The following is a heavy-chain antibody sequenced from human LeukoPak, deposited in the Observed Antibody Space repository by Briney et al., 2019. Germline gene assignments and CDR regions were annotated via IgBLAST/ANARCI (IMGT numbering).Heavy chain of an antibody. Sequence: SSETLSLTCTVSGGSISSYYWSWIRQPPGKGLEWIGRIYTSGSTNYNPSLKSRVTMSVDTSKNQFSLKLSSVTAADTAVYYCARVRSSPIAARNNWFDPWGQGTLVTVSS. CDR2: IYTSGST. CDR3: ARVRSSPIAARNNWFDP. D-gene: IGHD6-6*01. CDR1: GGSISSYY. V-gene: IGHV4-4*07. J-gene: IGHJ5*02.